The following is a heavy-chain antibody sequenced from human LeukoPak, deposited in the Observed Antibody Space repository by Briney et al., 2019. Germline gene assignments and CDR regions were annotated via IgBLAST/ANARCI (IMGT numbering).Heavy chain of an antibody. D-gene: IGHD3-10*01. V-gene: IGHV4-4*08. CDR1: GGSISSYY. CDR2: IYYSGST. CDR3: AREYYGTPDY. Sequence: SETLSLTCTVSGGSISSYYWSWIQQPPGKGLEWIGYIYYSGSTNYNPSLKSRVTVSVDTSKNHFSLKLTSVTAADTAVYYCAREYYGTPDYWGQGTLVTVSS. J-gene: IGHJ4*02.